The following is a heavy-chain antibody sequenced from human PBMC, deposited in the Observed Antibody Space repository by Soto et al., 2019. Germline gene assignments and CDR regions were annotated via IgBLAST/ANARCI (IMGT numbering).Heavy chain of an antibody. CDR1: GFTLSDFA. J-gene: IGHJ6*02. CDR3: ARAMPGMDV. Sequence: QVQRVESGGGVVQPGRSLRLSCAGSGFTLSDFAMHWVRQAPGKGLEWVALISNDGGYQHYGDSVRGRFTISRDNSKHMLYLQMTSLRVEDTAVYYCARAMPGMDVWGQGTTVTVSS. V-gene: IGHV3-30-3*01. CDR2: ISNDGGYQ. D-gene: IGHD2-2*01.